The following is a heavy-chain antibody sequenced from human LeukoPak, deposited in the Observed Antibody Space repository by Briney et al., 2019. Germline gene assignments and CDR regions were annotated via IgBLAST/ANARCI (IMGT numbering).Heavy chain of an antibody. CDR1: GFTFSSYS. CDR2: ISSSSSYI. Sequence: GGSLRLSCAASGFTFSSYSMNWVRQAPGKGLEWVSSISSSSSYIYYADSVKGRFTIPRDNAKNSLYLQMNSLRAEDTAVYYCARGSMYYYDSSGYYTDYWGQGTLVTVSS. V-gene: IGHV3-21*01. CDR3: ARGSMYYYDSSGYYTDY. D-gene: IGHD3-22*01. J-gene: IGHJ4*02.